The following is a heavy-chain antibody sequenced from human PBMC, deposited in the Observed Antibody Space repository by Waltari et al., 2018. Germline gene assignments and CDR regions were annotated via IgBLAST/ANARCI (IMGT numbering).Heavy chain of an antibody. D-gene: IGHD3-10*01. J-gene: IGHJ6*02. CDR3: ATGSFWVRGVISHYYYGMDV. CDR2: FDPEDGET. V-gene: IGHV1-24*01. Sequence: QVQLVQSGAEVKKPGASVKVSCKVSGYTLTDLSMHWVRQDPGKGLGWMGGFDPEDGETIYAQKFQGRVTMTEDTSTDTAYMELSSLRSEDTAVYYCATGSFWVRGVISHYYYGMDVWGQGTTVTVSS. CDR1: GYTLTDLS.